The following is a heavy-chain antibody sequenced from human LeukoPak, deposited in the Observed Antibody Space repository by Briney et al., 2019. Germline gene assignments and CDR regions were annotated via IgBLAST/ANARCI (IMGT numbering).Heavy chain of an antibody. V-gene: IGHV4-4*02. CDR3: ARDLGSSWFEPHDY. D-gene: IGHD6-13*01. Sequence: PARTLSLTCAVSGGSISSSAWWSWVRQPPGKGLEWIGEVYHSGSTNYNSFLKSRVTISVDKSKNQFALKLTCATAADAAVYYCARDLGSSWFEPHDYWGQGILVIVSS. CDR2: VYHSGST. J-gene: IGHJ4*02. CDR1: GGSISSSAW.